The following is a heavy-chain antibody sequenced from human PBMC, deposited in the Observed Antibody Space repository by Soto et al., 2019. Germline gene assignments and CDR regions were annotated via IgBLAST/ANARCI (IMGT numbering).Heavy chain of an antibody. D-gene: IGHD5-12*01. J-gene: IGHJ4*02. CDR1: RFMFSRYA. Sequence: EVQLLESGGGLVQPGGSLRLSCAASRFMFSRYAMSWVRQAPGKGLEWVSGISGSGGSTWYADSVKGRFTISRDNSKNMVYLQMNSLRVEDTAQYFRVKEWTPRRAFDSWGQGTQVTVSS. CDR2: ISGSGGST. V-gene: IGHV3-23*01. CDR3: VKEWTPRRAFDS.